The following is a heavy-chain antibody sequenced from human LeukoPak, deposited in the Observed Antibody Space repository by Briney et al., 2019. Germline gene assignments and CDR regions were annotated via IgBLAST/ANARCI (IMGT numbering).Heavy chain of an antibody. Sequence: SETLSLTCTVSGGSISSYYWSWIRQPPGKGLEWIGYIYYSGSTNYNPSLKSRVTISVDTSKNRFSLKLSSVTAADTAVYYCARVTGYRIEDYFDYWGQGTLVTVSS. CDR2: IYYSGST. J-gene: IGHJ4*02. CDR1: GGSISSYY. D-gene: IGHD6-13*01. V-gene: IGHV4-59*01. CDR3: ARVTGYRIEDYFDY.